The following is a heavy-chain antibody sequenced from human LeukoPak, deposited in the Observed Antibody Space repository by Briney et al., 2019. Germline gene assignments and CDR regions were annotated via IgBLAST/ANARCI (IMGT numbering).Heavy chain of an antibody. J-gene: IGHJ6*03. CDR2: IYTSGST. Sequence: SETLSLTCTVSGGSISSYYWSWIRQPAGKGLEWIGRIYTSGSTNYNPSLKSRVTMSVDTSKNQFSLKLSSVTAADTAVYYCARDNNDFWSGYSVAYYYYMDVWGKGTTVTVSS. V-gene: IGHV4-4*07. D-gene: IGHD3-3*01. CDR1: GGSISSYY. CDR3: ARDNNDFWSGYSVAYYYYMDV.